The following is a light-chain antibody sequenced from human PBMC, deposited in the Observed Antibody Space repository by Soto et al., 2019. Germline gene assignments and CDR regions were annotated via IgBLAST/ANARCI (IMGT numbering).Light chain of an antibody. CDR1: HTISSSY. V-gene: IGKV3-20*01. CDR2: RAS. Sequence: EIVLTQSPGTLRLPPGESATLSCRASHTISSSYLTSYQQRPGQPPRLPIYRASRRATGIPDRFSSSVSGTDFALTISRLEPEDFAVYYCQEYGSSPPYTFGQGTKLEIK. CDR3: QEYGSSPPYT. J-gene: IGKJ2*01.